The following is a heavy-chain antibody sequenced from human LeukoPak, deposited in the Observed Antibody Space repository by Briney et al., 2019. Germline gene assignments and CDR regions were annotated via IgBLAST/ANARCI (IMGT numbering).Heavy chain of an antibody. CDR1: GFTFSIYE. J-gene: IGHJ1*01. Sequence: GGSLRLSCAASGFTFSIYEMNWVRQAPGKGLEWVSYISSSGSTMHYADSVKDRFTISRDNAKNSLYLHMNSLRAEDTAVYYCAREQDFQHWGQGTLVTVSS. V-gene: IGHV3-48*03. CDR2: ISSSGSTM. CDR3: AREQDFQH.